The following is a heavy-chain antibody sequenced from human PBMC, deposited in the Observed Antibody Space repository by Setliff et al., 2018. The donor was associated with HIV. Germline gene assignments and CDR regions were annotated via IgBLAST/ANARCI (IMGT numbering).Heavy chain of an antibody. D-gene: IGHD3-22*01. J-gene: IGHJ6*02. CDR3: AKAYYYDSSGYSRYYYYYGMDV. CDR1: GFIFSSYA. CDR2: MSYDGSKK. V-gene: IGHV3-30*07. Sequence: GGSLRLSCAASGFIFSSYAMHWVRQAPGKGLEWVAVMSYDGSKKYDADFVKGRFTISRDSSKNTLYLQMNSLRAEDTAVYYCAKAYYYDSSGYSRYYYYYGMDVWGQGTTVTVSS.